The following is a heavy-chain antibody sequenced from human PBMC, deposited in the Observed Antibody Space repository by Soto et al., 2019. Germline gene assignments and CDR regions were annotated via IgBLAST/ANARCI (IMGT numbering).Heavy chain of an antibody. CDR3: ARMGLHLGELSRNWFDP. D-gene: IGHD3-16*02. V-gene: IGHV4-31*03. J-gene: IGHJ5*02. CDR2: IYSSGTT. CDR1: GGSITSANYY. Sequence: QVQLQESGPGLVKPSQTLSLSCSISGGSITSANYYWTWIRLFPGKGLEWIGYIYSSGTTHYNPYIKSRATISLDTSNNQFSLEVKSATAADTAVYYCARMGLHLGELSRNWFDPWGQGSLVTVSS.